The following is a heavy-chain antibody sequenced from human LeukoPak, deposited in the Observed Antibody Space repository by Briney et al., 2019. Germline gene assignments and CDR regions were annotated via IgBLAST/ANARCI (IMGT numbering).Heavy chain of an antibody. V-gene: IGHV4-59*08. D-gene: IGHD3-9*01. CDR2: IYYSGST. CDR3: ARQGYDILTGYIDAFDI. CDR1: GGSISTYY. Sequence: SETLSLTCTVSGGSISTYYWSWIRQPPGKGLEWIGYIYYSGSTNYNPSLKSRLTISVDTSKNQFSLKLRSVTAADTAIYYCARQGYDILTGYIDAFDIWGQGTMVTVSS. J-gene: IGHJ3*02.